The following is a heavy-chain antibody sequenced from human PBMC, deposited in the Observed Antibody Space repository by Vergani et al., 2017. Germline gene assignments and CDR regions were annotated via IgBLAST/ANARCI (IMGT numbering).Heavy chain of an antibody. CDR2: INTNTGNP. CDR3: ARDMRLLWFGELSSFDP. V-gene: IGHV7-4-1*02. J-gene: IGHJ5*02. D-gene: IGHD3-10*01. Sequence: QVPLVQSGSELKKPGASVKVSCKASVYTFTSYAMNCVRQAPGQGLEWMGWINTNTGNPTYAQGFTGRFVFSLDTSVSTAYLQISSLKAEDTAVYYCARDMRLLWFGELSSFDPWGQGTLVTVSS. CDR1: VYTFTSYA.